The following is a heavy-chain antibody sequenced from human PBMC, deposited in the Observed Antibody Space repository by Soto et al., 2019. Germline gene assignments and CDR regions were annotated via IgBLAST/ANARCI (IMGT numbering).Heavy chain of an antibody. CDR1: GFTFTSYA. D-gene: IGHD3-9*01. Sequence: EVQLLESGGDLVQPGGSLRLSCAASGFTFTSYAMSWIRQAPGKGLEWVSAITGGGDNTYYADSVKGRFTISRDNSKNTLYLQMNSRRDEDTAFYYCTQDGGSRDWLTVNWGQGTLVTVSS. V-gene: IGHV3-23*01. CDR3: TQDGGSRDWLTVN. CDR2: ITGGGDNT. J-gene: IGHJ4*02.